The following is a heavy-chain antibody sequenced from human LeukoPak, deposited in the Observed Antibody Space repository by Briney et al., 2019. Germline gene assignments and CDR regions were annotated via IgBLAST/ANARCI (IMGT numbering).Heavy chain of an antibody. CDR3: ASVNRMVRGVINYYYGMGV. D-gene: IGHD3-10*01. Sequence: ASVKVSCKASGYTFTSYGISWVRQAPGQGLEWMGWISAYNGNTNYAQKLQGRVTMTTDTSTSTAYMELRSLRSDDTAVYYCASVNRMVRGVINYYYGMGVWGQGTTVTVSS. V-gene: IGHV1-18*01. J-gene: IGHJ6*02. CDR2: ISAYNGNT. CDR1: GYTFTSYG.